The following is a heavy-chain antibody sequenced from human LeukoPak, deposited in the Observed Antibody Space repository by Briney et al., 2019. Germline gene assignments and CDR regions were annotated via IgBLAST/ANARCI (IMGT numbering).Heavy chain of an antibody. CDR2: MNPNSGNT. V-gene: IGHV1-8*01. CDR3: ARLYYDFWSGYFHYYYYGMDV. J-gene: IGHJ6*02. Sequence: GASVKVSCKASGYTFTSYDINWVRQATGLGLEWMGWMNPNSGNTGYAQKFQGRVTMTRNTSISTAYMELSSLRSEDTAVYYCARLYYDFWSGYFHYYYYGMDVWGQGTTVTVSS. D-gene: IGHD3-3*01. CDR1: GYTFTSYD.